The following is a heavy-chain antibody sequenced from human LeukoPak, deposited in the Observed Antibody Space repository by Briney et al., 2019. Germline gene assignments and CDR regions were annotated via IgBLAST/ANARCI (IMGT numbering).Heavy chain of an antibody. V-gene: IGHV3-48*02. CDR1: GFTISTYS. J-gene: IGHJ4*02. D-gene: IGHD6-19*01. Sequence: WGSLKLSCAASGFTISTYSMNWVRQAPGKGLEWVSYISSSSSTIYYADSVKGRFTISRDNAKNSLYLQMNSLRDEDTAVYSCARSYSSGWFYFDYWGQGTLVTVSS. CDR2: ISSSSSTI. CDR3: ARSYSSGWFYFDY.